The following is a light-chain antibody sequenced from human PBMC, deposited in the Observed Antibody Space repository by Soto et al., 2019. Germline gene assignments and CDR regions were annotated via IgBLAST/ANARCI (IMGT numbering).Light chain of an antibody. Sequence: DIVMTQSPDSLAVSLGERVTINCESSQNVLYSSDNKNYLAWYQQKPGQPPTHVIYWASTRASGVPDRLSGSGSGTDFTLTISSLQAEDVAVYYCQQYYTTPPTFGQGTKVEIK. J-gene: IGKJ1*01. CDR1: QNVLYSSDNKNY. CDR3: QQYYTTPPT. CDR2: WAS. V-gene: IGKV4-1*01.